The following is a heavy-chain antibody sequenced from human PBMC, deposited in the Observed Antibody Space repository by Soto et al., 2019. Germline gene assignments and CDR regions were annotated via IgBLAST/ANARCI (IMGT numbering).Heavy chain of an antibody. V-gene: IGHV3-23*01. Sequence: PGGSLRLSCAASGFTFSSYAMSWVRQAPGKGLEWVSAISGSGGSTYYADSVKGRFTISRDNAKNSLYLQMNSLRAEDTAVYYCARVGYYDILTGPLYYFDYWGQGTLVTVSS. CDR1: GFTFSSYA. CDR2: ISGSGGST. J-gene: IGHJ4*02. CDR3: ARVGYYDILTGPLYYFDY. D-gene: IGHD3-9*01.